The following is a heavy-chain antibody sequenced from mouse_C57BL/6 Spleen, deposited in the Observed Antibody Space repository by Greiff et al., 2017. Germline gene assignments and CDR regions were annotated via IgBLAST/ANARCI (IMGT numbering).Heavy chain of an antibody. Sequence: QVQLQQSGAELARPGAPVKLSCKASGYTFTSYGISWVKQRTGQGLEWIGEIYPRSGNTYYNEKFKGKATLTADKSSSTAYMELRSLTSEDSAVYFCARGGSSPYAMDYWGQGTSVTVSS. CDR1: GYTFTSYG. V-gene: IGHV1-81*01. J-gene: IGHJ4*01. CDR3: ARGGSSPYAMDY. D-gene: IGHD1-1*01. CDR2: IYPRSGNT.